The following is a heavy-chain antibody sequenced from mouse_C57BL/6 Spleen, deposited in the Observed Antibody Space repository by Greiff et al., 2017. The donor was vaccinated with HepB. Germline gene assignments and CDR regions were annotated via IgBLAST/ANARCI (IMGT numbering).Heavy chain of an antibody. V-gene: IGHV5-17*01. CDR1: GFTFSDYG. CDR2: ISSGSSTI. J-gene: IGHJ4*01. D-gene: IGHD1-1*01. CDR3: ERSHYYGSSYGAMDY. Sequence: EVLLVESGGGLVKPGGSLKLSCAASGFTFSDYGMHWVRQAPEKGLEWVAYISSGSSTIYYADTVKGRFTISRDNAKNTLFLQMTSLRSEDTAMYYCERSHYYGSSYGAMDYWGQGTSVTVSS.